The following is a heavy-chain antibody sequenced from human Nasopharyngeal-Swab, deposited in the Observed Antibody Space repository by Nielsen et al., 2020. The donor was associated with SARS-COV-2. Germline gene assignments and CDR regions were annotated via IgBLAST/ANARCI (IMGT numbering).Heavy chain of an antibody. J-gene: IGHJ6*03. V-gene: IGHV1-18*01. CDR3: ARNLEMATILRGYYYYYMDV. CDR1: GYTFTSYG. Sequence: ASVKVSCKASGYTFTSYGISWVRQAPGQGLEWMGWISAYNGNTNCAQKLQGRVTMTTDTSTSTAYMELRSLRSDDTAVYYCARNLEMATILRGYYYYYMDVWGKGTTVTVSS. D-gene: IGHD5-24*01. CDR2: ISAYNGNT.